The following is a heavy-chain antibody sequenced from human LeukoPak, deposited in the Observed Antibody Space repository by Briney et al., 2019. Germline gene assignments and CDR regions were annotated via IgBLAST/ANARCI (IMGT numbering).Heavy chain of an antibody. CDR2: IWYDGSNK. CDR3: ARFSPPAALDY. V-gene: IGHV3-33*08. CDR1: GFTFSSYA. Sequence: GRSLRLSCAASGFTFSSYAMHWVRQAPGKGLEWVAVIWYDGSNKYYADSVKGRFTISRENSKNTLYLQMNSLRDEDTAVYYCARFSPPAALDYWGQGTLVTVSS. J-gene: IGHJ4*02. D-gene: IGHD6-13*01.